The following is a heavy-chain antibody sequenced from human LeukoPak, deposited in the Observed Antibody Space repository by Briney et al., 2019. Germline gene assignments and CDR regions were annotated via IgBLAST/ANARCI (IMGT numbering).Heavy chain of an antibody. Sequence: GGSLRLSCAASGFTFSSYGMHWVRQAPGKGLEWVAVIWYDGSNKYYADSVKGRFTISRDNSKNTLYLQMNSLRAEDTAVYYCARGPRGDTYYFDYRGQGTLVTVSS. D-gene: IGHD3-16*01. J-gene: IGHJ4*02. CDR1: GFTFSSYG. V-gene: IGHV3-33*01. CDR2: IWYDGSNK. CDR3: ARGPRGDTYYFDY.